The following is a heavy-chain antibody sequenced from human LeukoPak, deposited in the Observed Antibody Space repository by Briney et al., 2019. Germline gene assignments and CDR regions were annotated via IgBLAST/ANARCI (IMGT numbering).Heavy chain of an antibody. V-gene: IGHV3-20*04. CDR3: ARDSPNEAILWWSIDY. CDR1: GFTFDDYG. J-gene: IGHJ4*02. CDR2: INWNGGST. Sequence: GGSLRLSCAASGFTFDDYGMSWVRQAPGKGLEWVSGINWNGGSTVYADSVKGRFSISRDNARNSLYLQMNSLRAEDTAVYYCARDSPNEAILWWSIDYWGQGTLVTVSS. D-gene: IGHD2-21*01.